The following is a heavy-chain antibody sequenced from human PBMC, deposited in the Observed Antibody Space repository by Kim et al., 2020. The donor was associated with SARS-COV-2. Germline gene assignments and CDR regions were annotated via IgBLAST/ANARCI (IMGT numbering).Heavy chain of an antibody. V-gene: IGHV3-9*01. Sequence: GGSLRLSCAASGFTFGDYAMHWVRQAPGKGLEWVSGISWNSGSIGYADSVKGRFTISRDNAKNSLYLQMNSLRAEDTALYYCAKDLGIEYRQWLGDRGFDYWGQGTLVTVSS. D-gene: IGHD6-19*01. J-gene: IGHJ4*02. CDR2: ISWNSGSI. CDR3: AKDLGIEYRQWLGDRGFDY. CDR1: GFTFGDYA.